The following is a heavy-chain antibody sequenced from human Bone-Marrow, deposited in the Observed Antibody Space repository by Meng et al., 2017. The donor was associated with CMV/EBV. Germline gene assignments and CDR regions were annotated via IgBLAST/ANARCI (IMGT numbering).Heavy chain of an antibody. J-gene: IGHJ4*02. CDR1: GFTFSDYW. CDR3: VRGANGAYGDY. D-gene: IGHD4-17*01. Sequence: GESLKISCAASGFTFSDYWMHWVRQAPGKGLVWVSRVKGDGSGTTYADSVKGRFTISRDNAKNTLYLQMNSLRAEDTAVYYCVRGANGAYGDYCGQGTLVAVSS. CDR2: VKGDGSGT. V-gene: IGHV3-74*01.